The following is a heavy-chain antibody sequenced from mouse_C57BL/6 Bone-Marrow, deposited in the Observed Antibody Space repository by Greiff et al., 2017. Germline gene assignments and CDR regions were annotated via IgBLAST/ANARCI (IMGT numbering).Heavy chain of an antibody. J-gene: IGHJ4*01. CDR1: GYTFTSYW. D-gene: IGHD1-1*01. Sequence: QVQLQQPGAELVKPGASVKMSCKASGYTFTSYWITWVKQRPGQGLEWIGDIYPGSGSTNYNEKFKSKATLTVDTSSSTAYMPLSSLTSEDSAVYYCARSYYGSSDAMDYWGQGTSVTVSS. CDR3: ARSYYGSSDAMDY. CDR2: IYPGSGST. V-gene: IGHV1-55*01.